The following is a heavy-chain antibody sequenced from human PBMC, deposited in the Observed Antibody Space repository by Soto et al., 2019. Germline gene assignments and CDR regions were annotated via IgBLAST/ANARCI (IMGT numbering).Heavy chain of an antibody. CDR3: ARQYYDILTGYYPSWFDP. Sequence: ASVKVSCKASGYTFTSYDINWVRQATGQGLEWMGWMNPNSGNTGYAQKFQGRVTMIRNTSISTAYMELSSLRSEDTAVYYCARQYYDILTGYYPSWFDPWGQGTLVTVSS. V-gene: IGHV1-8*01. CDR1: GYTFTSYD. D-gene: IGHD3-9*01. J-gene: IGHJ5*02. CDR2: MNPNSGNT.